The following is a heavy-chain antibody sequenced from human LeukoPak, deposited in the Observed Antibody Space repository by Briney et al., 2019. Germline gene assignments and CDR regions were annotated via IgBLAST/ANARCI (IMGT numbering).Heavy chain of an antibody. CDR3: ARGSGNFDY. CDR1: GFTFSSYW. J-gene: IGHJ4*02. D-gene: IGHD3-10*01. CDR2: IKLDGSEK. Sequence: GGSLRLSWAASGFTFSSYWMSWVRQAPGKGLEWVANIKLDGSEKYYVDSVKGRFTISRDNAKNSLYLQMNSLGADDTAVYYCARGSGNFDYWGQGTLVTVSS. V-gene: IGHV3-7*01.